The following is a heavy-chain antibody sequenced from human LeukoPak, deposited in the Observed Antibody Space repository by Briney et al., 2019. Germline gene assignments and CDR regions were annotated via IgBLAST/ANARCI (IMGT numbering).Heavy chain of an antibody. J-gene: IGHJ6*02. CDR3: ARSPTYYDFWSGYYSYYYGMDV. CDR1: GGSISSGGYY. CDR2: IYYSGST. D-gene: IGHD3-3*01. V-gene: IGHV4-31*03. Sequence: SETLSLTCTVSGGSISSGGYYWSWIRQHPGKGLEWIGYIYYSGSTYYNPSLKSRVTISVDTPKNQFSLKLSSVTAADTAVYYCARSPTYYDFWSGYYSYYYGMDVWGQGTTVTVSS.